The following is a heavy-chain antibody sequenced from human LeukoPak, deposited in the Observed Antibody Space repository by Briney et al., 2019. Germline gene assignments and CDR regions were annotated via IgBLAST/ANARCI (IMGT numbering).Heavy chain of an antibody. J-gene: IGHJ6*02. CDR1: GFTFSSYW. V-gene: IGHV3-7*01. CDR3: ARLRVVPAVVYYYYYGMDV. CDR2: IKQGGSEK. D-gene: IGHD2-2*01. Sequence: GGSLRLSCAASGFTFSSYWMSWVRQAPGKGLEGVANIKQGGSEKYYVDPVKGRFTISRDNAKNSLYLQMNSLRAEDTAVYYCARLRVVPAVVYYYYYGMDVWGQGTTVTVSS.